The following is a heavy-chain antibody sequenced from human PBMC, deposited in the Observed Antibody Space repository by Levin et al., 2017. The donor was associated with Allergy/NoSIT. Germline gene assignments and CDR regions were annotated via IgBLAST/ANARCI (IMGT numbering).Heavy chain of an antibody. D-gene: IGHD2-2*01. V-gene: IGHV3-23*01. Sequence: GGSLRLSCAASGFTFSSYAMSWVRQAPGKGLEWVSAISGSGGSTYYADSVKGRFTISRDNSKNTLYLQMNSLRAEDTAVYYCAKDLYTHFVPAPAPSDYWGQGTLVTVSS. J-gene: IGHJ4*02. CDR1: GFTFSSYA. CDR3: AKDLYTHFVPAPAPSDY. CDR2: ISGSGGST.